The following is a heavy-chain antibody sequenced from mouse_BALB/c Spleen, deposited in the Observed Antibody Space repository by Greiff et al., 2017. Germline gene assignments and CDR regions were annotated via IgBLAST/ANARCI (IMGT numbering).Heavy chain of an antibody. CDR2: ISSGGSYT. Sequence: EVKLVESGGDLVKPGGSLKLSCAASGFTFSSYGMSWVRQTPDKRLEWVATISSGGSYTYYPDSVKGRFTISRDNAKNTLYLQMSSLKSEDTAMYYCARHEGNPHYYAMDYWGQGTSVTVSS. J-gene: IGHJ4*01. CDR3: ARHEGNPHYYAMDY. D-gene: IGHD2-1*01. V-gene: IGHV5-6*01. CDR1: GFTFSSYG.